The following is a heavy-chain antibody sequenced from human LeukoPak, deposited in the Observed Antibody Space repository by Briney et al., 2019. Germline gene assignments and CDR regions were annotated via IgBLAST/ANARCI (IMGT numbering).Heavy chain of an antibody. D-gene: IGHD7-27*01. CDR1: GGSISSYY. CDR3: ARELGRYNWFDP. CDR2: IYYSGST. V-gene: IGHV4-59*01. Sequence: PSETLPLTRTVSGGSISSYYWSWIRQPPGKGLEWIGYIYYSGSTNYNPSLKSRVTISVDTSKNQFSLKLSSVTAADTAVYYCARELGRYNWFDPWGQGTLVTVSS. J-gene: IGHJ5*02.